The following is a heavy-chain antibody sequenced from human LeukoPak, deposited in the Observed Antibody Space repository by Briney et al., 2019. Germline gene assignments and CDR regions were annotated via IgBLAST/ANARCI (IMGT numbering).Heavy chain of an antibody. J-gene: IGHJ3*02. V-gene: IGHV3-43D*03. Sequence: GGSLRLSCAASGFTFSSYAMSWVRQAPGKGLEWVSLISWDGGSTYYADSVKGRFTISRDNSKNSLYLQMNSLRAEDTALYYCAKDSTDGYGDYLIGSAFDIWGQGTMVTVSS. CDR2: ISWDGGST. CDR3: AKDSTDGYGDYLIGSAFDI. D-gene: IGHD4-17*01. CDR1: GFTFSSYA.